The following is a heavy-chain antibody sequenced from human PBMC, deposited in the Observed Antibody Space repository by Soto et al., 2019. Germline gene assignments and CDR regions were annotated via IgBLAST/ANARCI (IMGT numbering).Heavy chain of an antibody. D-gene: IGHD2-2*01. J-gene: IGHJ6*02. CDR2: IIPIFGTA. Sequence: QVQLVQSGAEVKKPGSSVKVSCKASGGTFSSYAISWLRQAPGQGLEWMGGIIPIFGTANYAQKFQGRVTITVDESTSTAYMELSSLRSEDTAVYYCARTAPYCSSTSCYARTYYYYGMDVWGQGTTVTVSS. V-gene: IGHV1-69*01. CDR3: ARTAPYCSSTSCYARTYYYYGMDV. CDR1: GGTFSSYA.